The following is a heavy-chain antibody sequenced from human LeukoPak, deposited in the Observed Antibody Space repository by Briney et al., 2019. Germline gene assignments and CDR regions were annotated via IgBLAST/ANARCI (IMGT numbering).Heavy chain of an antibody. V-gene: IGHV3-48*03. CDR2: ISSSGSTI. Sequence: PGGSLRLSCAASGFSFSSYEMNWVRQAPGKGLEWVSYISSSGSTIYYADSVKGRFTISRDNAKNSLYLQMNSLRAEDTAVYYCARVKYSGSYLPNYYFDYWGQGTLVTVSS. J-gene: IGHJ4*02. D-gene: IGHD1-26*01. CDR3: ARVKYSGSYLPNYYFDY. CDR1: GFSFSSYE.